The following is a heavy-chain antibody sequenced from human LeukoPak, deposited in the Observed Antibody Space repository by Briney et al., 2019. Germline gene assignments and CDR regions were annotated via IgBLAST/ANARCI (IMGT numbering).Heavy chain of an antibody. CDR2: IRYDGSNK. J-gene: IGHJ6*02. D-gene: IGHD6-13*01. CDR1: GFTFSSYG. Sequence: GGSLRLSCAASGFTFSSYGMHWVRQAPGKGLEWVAFIRYDGSNKYYADSVKGRFTISRDNSKNTLYLQMNSLRAEDTAVYYCARDGRSSGSSWYYYGMDVWGQGTTVTVSS. V-gene: IGHV3-30*02. CDR3: ARDGRSSGSSWYYYGMDV.